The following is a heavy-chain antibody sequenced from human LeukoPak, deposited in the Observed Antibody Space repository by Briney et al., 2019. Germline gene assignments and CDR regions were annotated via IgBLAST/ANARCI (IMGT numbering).Heavy chain of an antibody. J-gene: IGHJ4*01. D-gene: IGHD3-10*01. CDR1: GFTFSGYW. V-gene: IGHV3-7*02. CDR2: INEDGSGK. Sequence: GGSLRLSCAASGFTFSGYWMSWVRQPPGKGLEWVANINEDGSGKNYVDSVKGRFTVSRDNAKNSLYLQMNSLRAEDTAVYYCAGVLGVRDLAYFDYWGHGTLVTVSS. CDR3: AGVLGVRDLAYFDY.